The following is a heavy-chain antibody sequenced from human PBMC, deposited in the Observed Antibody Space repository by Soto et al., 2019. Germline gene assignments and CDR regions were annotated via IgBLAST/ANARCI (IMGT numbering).Heavy chain of an antibody. CDR2: IYYSGST. D-gene: IGHD2-2*01. CDR3: ARERRGDIVVVPAAPRWFDP. J-gene: IGHJ5*02. V-gene: IGHV4-31*03. Sequence: SETLSLTCTVSGGSISSGGYYWSWIRQHPGKGLEWIGYIYYSGSTYYNPSLKSRVTLSVDTSKNQFSLKLSSVTAADTAVYYCARERRGDIVVVPAAPRWFDPWGQGTLVTVSS. CDR1: GGSISSGGYY.